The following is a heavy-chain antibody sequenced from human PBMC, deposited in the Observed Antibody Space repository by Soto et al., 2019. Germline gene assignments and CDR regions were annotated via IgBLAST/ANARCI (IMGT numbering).Heavy chain of an antibody. V-gene: IGHV3-15*01. CDR1: GFSFTNAW. CDR3: MAAATK. D-gene: IGHD1-26*01. J-gene: IGHJ4*02. Sequence: EVQLVESGGGLVKPGGSLRLSCAAFGFSFTNAWMTWVRQAPGKGLEWVGRIKSISSGATTDYAAPVKGRISISRDDSKNTVYLQMIILKSDDTAVYSCMAAATKWGQGTLVTVSS. CDR2: IKSISSGATT.